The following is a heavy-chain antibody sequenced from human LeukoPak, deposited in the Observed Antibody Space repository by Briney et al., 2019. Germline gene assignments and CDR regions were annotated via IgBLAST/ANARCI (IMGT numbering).Heavy chain of an antibody. D-gene: IGHD3-22*01. Sequence: ASVKVSCKASGYTFTSYDINWVRQATGQGLEGMGWMNPNSGNTGYAQKFQGRVTMTRNTSISTAYMELSSLRSEDTAVYYRARDGSGYYFYYYYYGMDVWGQGTTVTVSS. CDR1: GYTFTSYD. CDR3: ARDGSGYYFYYYYYGMDV. V-gene: IGHV1-8*01. J-gene: IGHJ6*02. CDR2: MNPNSGNT.